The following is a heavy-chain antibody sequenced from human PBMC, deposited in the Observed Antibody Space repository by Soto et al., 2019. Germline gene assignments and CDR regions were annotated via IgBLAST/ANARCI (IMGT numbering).Heavy chain of an antibody. CDR2: IIPLLDTT. D-gene: IGHD6-19*01. V-gene: IGHV1-69*08. J-gene: IGHJ5*01. CDR3: ARGVAGPLHWFDS. Sequence: SVKVSCKTSGGTFSNDIITWVRQAPGQGLEWMGRIIPLLDTTNYAQRFQGRVTITADKSTGTAYMELNRLRSEDTAVYYCARGVAGPLHWFDSSRQGTLVNATS. CDR1: GGTFSNDI.